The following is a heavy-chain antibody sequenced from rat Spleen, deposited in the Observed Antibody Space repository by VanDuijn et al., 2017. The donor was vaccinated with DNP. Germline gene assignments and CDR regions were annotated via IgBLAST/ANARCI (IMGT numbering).Heavy chain of an antibody. CDR2: ISTGGGNT. CDR3: VRGPDYGGHSDYFDY. D-gene: IGHD1-11*01. J-gene: IGHJ2*01. V-gene: IGHV5S23*01. CDR1: GFTFRNYD. Sequence: EVQLVESGGGLVQPGRSLKLSCTASGFTFRNYDMAWVRQAPTKGLEWVASISTGGGNTYYRDSVKGRFTISRDNTKSTLYLQMDSLRSEDTATYYCVRGPDYGGHSDYFDYWGQGVMVTVSS.